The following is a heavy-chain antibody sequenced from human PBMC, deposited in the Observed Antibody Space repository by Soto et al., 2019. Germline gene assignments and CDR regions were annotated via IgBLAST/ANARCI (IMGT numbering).Heavy chain of an antibody. J-gene: IGHJ4*02. D-gene: IGHD2-8*01. CDR3: AWIDCTNGVRYPIDY. V-gene: IGHV1-69*13. CDR1: GGTFSSYA. CDR2: IIPIFGTA. Sequence: GASVKVSCKASGGTFSSYAISWVRQAPGQGLEWMGGIIPIFGTANYAQKFQGRVTITADESTSTAYMELSSLRSEDTAVYYCAWIDCTNGVRYPIDYWGQRTLVTVSS.